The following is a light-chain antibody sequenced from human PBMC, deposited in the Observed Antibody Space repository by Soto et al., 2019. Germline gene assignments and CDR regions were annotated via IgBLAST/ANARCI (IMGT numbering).Light chain of an antibody. CDR1: QSVSSN. J-gene: IGKJ5*01. CDR3: QQRSNWPIT. CDR2: GAS. Sequence: EIVMTQSPATLSVSPGERATLSCRASQSVSSNLAWYQQKPGQAPRLLIYGASTRATAIPARFSGSGSGTEFTLTISSLQSEDFALYYCQQRSNWPITFGQGTRLEIK. V-gene: IGKV3-15*01.